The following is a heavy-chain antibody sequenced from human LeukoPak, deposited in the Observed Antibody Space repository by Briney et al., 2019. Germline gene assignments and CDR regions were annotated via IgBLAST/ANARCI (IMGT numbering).Heavy chain of an antibody. CDR1: GITVSSHY. CDR3: ARDVYFDY. J-gene: IGHJ4*02. Sequence: GGSLRLSCAASGITVSSHYMSWVRQASGKGLEWVSVIYSGGSTYYADSVQGRFTISRDNAKNSLYLQMNSLRAEDTAVYYCARDVYFDYWGQGTLVTVSS. V-gene: IGHV3-66*01. CDR2: IYSGGST.